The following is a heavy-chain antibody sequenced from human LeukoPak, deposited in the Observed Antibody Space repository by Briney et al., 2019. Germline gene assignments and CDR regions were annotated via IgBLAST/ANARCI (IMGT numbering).Heavy chain of an antibody. CDR3: ARESVAVAVFDY. Sequence: LETLSLTCTVSGGSISSYYWSWIRQPPGKGLEWIGYIYYSGSTNYNPSLKSRVTISVDTSKNQFSLKLSSVTAADTAVYYCARESVAVAVFDYWGQGTLVTVSS. J-gene: IGHJ4*02. V-gene: IGHV4-59*01. CDR2: IYYSGST. D-gene: IGHD6-19*01. CDR1: GGSISSYY.